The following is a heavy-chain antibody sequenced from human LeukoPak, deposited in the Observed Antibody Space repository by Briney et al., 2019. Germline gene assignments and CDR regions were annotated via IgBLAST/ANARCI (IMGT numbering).Heavy chain of an antibody. Sequence: GGSLRLSCAASEFTFSTYWMSWVRQAPGKGLEWVADIKQDGSEKYYVHSVKGRFTISGQNAKNSLFLQMNSLRAEDTAVYYCARHRSGGSQDDAFDIWGQGTMVTVSS. CDR1: EFTFSTYW. CDR2: IKQDGSEK. J-gene: IGHJ3*02. V-gene: IGHV3-7*01. CDR3: ARHRSGGSQDDAFDI. D-gene: IGHD2-15*01.